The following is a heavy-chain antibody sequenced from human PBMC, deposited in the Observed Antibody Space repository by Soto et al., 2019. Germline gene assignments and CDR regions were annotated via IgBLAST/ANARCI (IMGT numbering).Heavy chain of an antibody. CDR1: GYTFIDYY. V-gene: IGHV1-2*02. CDR2: IKPQGGGT. CDR3: AGEFVAPTKDFDY. D-gene: IGHD1-26*01. J-gene: IGHJ4*02. Sequence: QVQLLQSGAEVKKPGASVKVSCKASGYTFIDYYMHWVRQAPGQGPEWMGCIKPQGGGTKYAQKFQGRGTMTWETSSRTIYMGVNRLGSEGTDVSFGAGEFVAPTKDFDYWGQGTLVTVSS.